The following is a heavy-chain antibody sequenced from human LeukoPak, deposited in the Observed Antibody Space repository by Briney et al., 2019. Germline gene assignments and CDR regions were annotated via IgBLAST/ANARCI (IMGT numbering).Heavy chain of an antibody. J-gene: IGHJ3*02. V-gene: IGHV1-24*01. Sequence: ASVKVSCKVPGYTLTELSMHWVRQAPGKGLEWMGGFDPEDGETIYAQKFQGRVTVTRDTSTSTVYMELSSLRSEDTAVYYCARGLFFTSYDFWSGPGAFDIWGQGTMVTVSS. D-gene: IGHD3-3*01. CDR3: ARGLFFTSYDFWSGPGAFDI. CDR1: GYTLTELS. CDR2: FDPEDGET.